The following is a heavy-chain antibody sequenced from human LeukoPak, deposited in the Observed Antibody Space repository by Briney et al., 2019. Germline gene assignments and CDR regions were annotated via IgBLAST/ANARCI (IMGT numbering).Heavy chain of an antibody. CDR1: GFTVSSNS. D-gene: IGHD3-22*01. J-gene: IGHJ3*02. V-gene: IGHV3-53*05. Sequence: GGSLRLSCAASGFTVSSNSMSWVRQAPGKGLEWVSVIYSGGSTYYADSVKGRFTISRDNSKNTLYLQMNSLRAEDTAVYYCARESPIVGDAFDIWGQGTMVTVSS. CDR2: IYSGGST. CDR3: ARESPIVGDAFDI.